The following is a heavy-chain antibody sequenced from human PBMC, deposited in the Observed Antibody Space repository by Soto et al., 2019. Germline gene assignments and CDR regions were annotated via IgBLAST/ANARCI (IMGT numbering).Heavy chain of an antibody. V-gene: IGHV4-39*01. CDR2: MYYSGST. D-gene: IGHD6-19*01. CDR1: GGSTSISSYY. J-gene: IGHJ6*02. CDR3: ARVGAVARRNYYGMDV. Sequence: PSETLSLTCTVSGGSTSISSYYWAGIRQPPGKGLEWIGSMYYSGSTYYNPSLKSRVTISVDTSKNQFSLKLSSVTAADTAVYYCARVGAVARRNYYGMDVWGQGTTVTVSS.